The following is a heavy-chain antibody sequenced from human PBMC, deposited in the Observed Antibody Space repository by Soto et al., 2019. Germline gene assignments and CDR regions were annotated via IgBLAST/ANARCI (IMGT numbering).Heavy chain of an antibody. CDR3: ARDVDADFRTDFDY. D-gene: IGHD4-17*01. Sequence: GSLRLSCAAGGFPFSSYSMNWVRQAPGKGLEWVSYISGNGEIIQYAASARGRFTISRDNAENSVYLEMDSLRAEDTALYYCARDVDADFRTDFDYWGRGTLVTVSS. V-gene: IGHV3-48*04. J-gene: IGHJ4*02. CDR1: GFPFSSYS. CDR2: ISGNGEII.